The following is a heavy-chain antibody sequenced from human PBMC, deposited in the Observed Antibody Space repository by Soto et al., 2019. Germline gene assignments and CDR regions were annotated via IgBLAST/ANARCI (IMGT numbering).Heavy chain of an antibody. Sequence: GGSLRLSCAASGFTFSGYWMSWVSQAPGKGLEWVSNISSSSGKIYYADSVKGRFTISRDIAKNSLYLQMNSLRDEDTAVYYCAREGYPFDYWGQGTLVTVSS. CDR3: AREGYPFDY. D-gene: IGHD5-12*01. J-gene: IGHJ4*02. CDR1: GFTFSGYW. CDR2: ISSSSGKI. V-gene: IGHV3-48*02.